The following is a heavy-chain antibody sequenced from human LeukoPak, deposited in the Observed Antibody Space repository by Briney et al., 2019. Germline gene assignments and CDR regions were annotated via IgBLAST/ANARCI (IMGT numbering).Heavy chain of an antibody. Sequence: EGSLRLSCAASGFTFSSYAMHWVRQAPGKGLEWVAVISYDGSNKYYADSVKGRFTISRDNSKNTLYLQMNSLRAEDTAVYYCARDVGELLDYWGQGTLVTVSS. CDR3: ARDVGELLDY. J-gene: IGHJ4*02. CDR2: ISYDGSNK. V-gene: IGHV3-30*01. CDR1: GFTFSSYA. D-gene: IGHD1-26*01.